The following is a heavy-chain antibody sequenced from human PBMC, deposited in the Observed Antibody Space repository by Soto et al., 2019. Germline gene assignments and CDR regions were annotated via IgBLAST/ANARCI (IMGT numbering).Heavy chain of an antibody. CDR1: GFTFSTYW. J-gene: IGHJ4*02. CDR2: INQDGSEK. CDR3: SRSLNS. Sequence: GGSLRLSCAASGFTFSTYWMDWVRQTPGKGLEWVANINQDGSEKNYVDSVKGRFTIYRDNAKNSLYLQMSSPTAEDSALYYCSRSLNSWGQGTLVTVSS. V-gene: IGHV3-7*01.